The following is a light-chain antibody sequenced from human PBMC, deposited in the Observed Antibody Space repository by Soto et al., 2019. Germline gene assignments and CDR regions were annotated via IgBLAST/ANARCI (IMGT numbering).Light chain of an antibody. J-gene: IGLJ2*01. V-gene: IGLV1-40*01. CDR3: QSYDTALSVYVV. CDR2: GDT. CDR1: SSTIGAGFD. Sequence: QSVLTQPPSVSGAPGQRVTISCTGSSSTIGAGFDVHWYQQLPGTAPQLLIYGDTNRPSGVPDRFSGSKSGTSASLAITGLQAEDEADYYCQSYDTALSVYVVFGGGTKLTVL.